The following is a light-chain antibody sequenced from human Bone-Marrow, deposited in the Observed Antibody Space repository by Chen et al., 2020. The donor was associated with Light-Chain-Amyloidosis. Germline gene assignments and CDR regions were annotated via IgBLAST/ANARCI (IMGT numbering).Light chain of an antibody. CDR1: NIGSTI. V-gene: IGLV3-21*02. CDR2: EDS. J-gene: IGLJ3*02. Sequence: SYVLIQPSSVSVAAGQAPTISGGGTNIGSTIVHWYQQTPGQAPRLVVYEDSDRPSGIPDRLSGSNSGNTATLTISRVEAGDEADYYCQVWDRSSDRPVFGGGTKLTVL. CDR3: QVWDRSSDRPV.